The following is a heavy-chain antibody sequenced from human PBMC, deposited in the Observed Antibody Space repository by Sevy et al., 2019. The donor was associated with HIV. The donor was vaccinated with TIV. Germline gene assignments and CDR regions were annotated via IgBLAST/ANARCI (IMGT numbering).Heavy chain of an antibody. D-gene: IGHD2-2*01. V-gene: IGHV3-33*01. Sequence: GGSLRLSCAASGFTFSNYGIHWVRQAPGKGLEWVAVTWYDGNNKNHTDSVKGRFTISRDNSKKTLYLQVNSLRAEDTTVYYCARGPLRYCSSTSCYEGDYYYYGMDVWGQGTTVTVSS. J-gene: IGHJ6*02. CDR2: TWYDGNNK. CDR3: ARGPLRYCSSTSCYEGDYYYYGMDV. CDR1: GFTFSNYG.